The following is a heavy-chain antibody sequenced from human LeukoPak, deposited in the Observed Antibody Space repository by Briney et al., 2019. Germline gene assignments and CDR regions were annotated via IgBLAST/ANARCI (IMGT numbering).Heavy chain of an antibody. V-gene: IGHV3-48*03. D-gene: IGHD5-18*01. J-gene: IGHJ4*02. CDR2: ISTSGSTI. Sequence: GGSLRVSCAASGFTFSSYEMNWVRQAPGKGLEWVSCISTSGSTIYYADSVKGRFTISRDNARNSLFLQMNSLRAEDTAVYYCARDGPGYSFDYWGQGTLVTVSS. CDR3: ARDGPGYSFDY. CDR1: GFTFSSYE.